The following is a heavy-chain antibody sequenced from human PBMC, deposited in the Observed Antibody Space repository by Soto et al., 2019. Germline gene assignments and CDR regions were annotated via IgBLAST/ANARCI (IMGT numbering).Heavy chain of an antibody. V-gene: IGHV4-30-2*01. Sequence: ASETLSLTCAVSGGSISSGGYSWSWIRQPPGKGLEWIGYIYHSGSTYYNPSLKSRVTISVDRSKNQFSLKLSSVTAADTAVYYCARGRVYGSGSYMPPPHYYYYGMDVWGQGTTVTVSS. D-gene: IGHD3-10*01. CDR1: GGSISSGGYS. CDR3: ARGRVYGSGSYMPPPHYYYYGMDV. J-gene: IGHJ6*02. CDR2: IYHSGST.